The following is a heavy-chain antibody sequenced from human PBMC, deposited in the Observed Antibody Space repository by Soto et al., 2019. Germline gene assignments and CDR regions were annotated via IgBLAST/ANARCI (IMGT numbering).Heavy chain of an antibody. V-gene: IGHV5-51*01. CDR2: IKPGGFDL. J-gene: IGHJ4*02. Sequence: GESLKISCNGAGYTFDSAWIGWVRQMPGKGVEWMGIIKPGGFDLRYSPPFRGHVTISADAAVSTAYLQLNSLKASDTAIYYCARQINYFCDFWGQGTLVTVSS. CDR3: ARQINYFCDF. D-gene: IGHD4-4*01. CDR1: GYTFDSAW.